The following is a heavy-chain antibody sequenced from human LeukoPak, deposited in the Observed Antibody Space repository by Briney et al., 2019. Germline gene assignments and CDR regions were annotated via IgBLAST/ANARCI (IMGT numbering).Heavy chain of an antibody. J-gene: IGHJ4*02. D-gene: IGHD6-19*01. CDR1: GFTFSDYY. CDR3: ARGIDTSGWYDFDY. Sequence: GGSLRLSCAASGFTFSDYYMSWIRQAPGKGLEWVSYISSSGSNIYSADSVKGRFTISRDNAKNSLYLQTNSLRAEDAAVYYCARGIDTSGWYDFDYWGQGTLVTVSS. CDR2: ISSSGSNI. V-gene: IGHV3-11*04.